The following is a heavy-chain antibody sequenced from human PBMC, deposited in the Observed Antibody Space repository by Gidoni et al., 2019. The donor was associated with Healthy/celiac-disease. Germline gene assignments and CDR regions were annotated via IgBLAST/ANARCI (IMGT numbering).Heavy chain of an antibody. CDR3: ARGRDHSSGPTDY. V-gene: IGHV3-11*01. Sequence: QVQLVESGGGWVKTGGSLRLSCAASGFTCSDYYMSWIRQAPGKGLEGVSYISSSGSTLYYADSVKGRFTISRDNAKNSLYLQMNSLRAEDTAVYYCARGRDHSSGPTDYWGQGTLVTVSS. CDR2: ISSSGSTL. D-gene: IGHD3-22*01. J-gene: IGHJ4*02. CDR1: GFTCSDYY.